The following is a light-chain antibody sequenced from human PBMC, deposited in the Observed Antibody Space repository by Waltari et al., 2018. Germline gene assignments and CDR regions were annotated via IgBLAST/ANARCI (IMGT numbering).Light chain of an antibody. Sequence: QSALTQPASVSGSPGQSITISCTGTSSDVGTYNLVSWYQQHPGKAPKLMIYEGTKRPAGVSKRFSVSKSGNTASLTISGLQAEDEAHYYCCSYAGGRPHVVFGGGTQLTVL. V-gene: IGLV2-23*01. J-gene: IGLJ2*01. CDR2: EGT. CDR1: SSDVGTYNL. CDR3: CSYAGGRPHVV.